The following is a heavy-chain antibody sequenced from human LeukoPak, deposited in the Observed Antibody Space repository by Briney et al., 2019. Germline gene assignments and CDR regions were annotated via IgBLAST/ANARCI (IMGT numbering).Heavy chain of an antibody. CDR3: ARDQAGAAAKDWYFDL. Sequence: PGGSLRLSCAASGFTFSSYSMNWVRQAPGKGLEWVSYISSSSRYISYAVSVKDSFTISRDNAKTSLYLQMNSLRAEDTAVYHCARDQAGAAAKDWYFDLWGRGTLVTVSS. D-gene: IGHD6-13*01. V-gene: IGHV3-21*01. CDR1: GFTFSSYS. J-gene: IGHJ2*01. CDR2: ISSSSRYI.